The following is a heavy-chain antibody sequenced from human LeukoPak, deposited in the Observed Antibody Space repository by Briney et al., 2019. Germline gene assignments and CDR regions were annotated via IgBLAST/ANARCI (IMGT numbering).Heavy chain of an antibody. D-gene: IGHD6-13*01. CDR1: GFTFSTYW. CDR2: IKQDGSKK. J-gene: IGHJ4*02. Sequence: GGSLRLSCEASGFTFSTYWMSWVRQAPGKGLEWVANIKQDGSKKYYVDSVKGRFTISRDNAKNSLYLQMNSLRAEDTAMYYCARDSAGNDYWGQGTLVTVSS. V-gene: IGHV3-7*01. CDR3: ARDSAGNDY.